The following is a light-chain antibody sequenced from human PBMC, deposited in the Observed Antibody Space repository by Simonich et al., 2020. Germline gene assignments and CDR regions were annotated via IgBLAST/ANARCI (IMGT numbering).Light chain of an antibody. CDR1: NGTVTSGYY. V-gene: IGLV7-43*01. CDR3: LLYYGGAQV. Sequence: QTVVTQEPSLTVSPGGTVPLTCASSNGTVTSGYYPNWFQQKPGQAPRALIYSTSNQHSWTPARFSGSLLGGKAALTLSGVQPEDEAEYYCLLYYGGAQVFGGGTKLTVL. J-gene: IGLJ2*01. CDR2: STS.